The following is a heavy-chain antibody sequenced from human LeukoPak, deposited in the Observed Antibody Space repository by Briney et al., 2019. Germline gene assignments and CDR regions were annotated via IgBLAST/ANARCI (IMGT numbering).Heavy chain of an antibody. J-gene: IGHJ4*02. CDR2: IRSKAYGETA. Sequence: GGSLRLSCTVSGFIFSDSWMAWIRQAPGKGLEWVGFIRSKAYGETADYAASVKGRFTISRDDSKAIAYLQMNSLKTEDTAVYHCTRDRGAYNLYDYWGQGTLVTVSS. V-gene: IGHV3-49*03. D-gene: IGHD1-1*01. CDR3: TRDRGAYNLYDY. CDR1: GFIFSDSW.